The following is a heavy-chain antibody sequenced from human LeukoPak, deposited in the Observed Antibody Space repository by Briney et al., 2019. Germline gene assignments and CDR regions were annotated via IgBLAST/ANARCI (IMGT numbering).Heavy chain of an antibody. J-gene: IGHJ6*04. CDR1: GYTFTNYY. CDR3: ASATLRCSGGSCYEMDV. Sequence: GASVKVSCKASGYTFTNYYIHWVRQAPGQGLEWMGIINPGGRSTSYAQKFQGRVTMTRDTSTSTAYMELSSLRSEDTAIYHCASATLRCSGGSCYEMDVWGKGTTVTVSS. CDR2: INPGGRST. D-gene: IGHD2-15*01. V-gene: IGHV1-46*01.